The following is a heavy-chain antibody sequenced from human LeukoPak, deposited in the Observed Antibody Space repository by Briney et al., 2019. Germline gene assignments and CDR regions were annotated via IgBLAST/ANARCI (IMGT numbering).Heavy chain of an antibody. CDR1: GFTFSSYA. CDR2: ISYDGSNK. CDR3: ARDTMTTVIAYYFDY. D-gene: IGHD4-17*01. J-gene: IGHJ4*02. Sequence: GGSLRLSCAASGFTFSSYAMHWVRLAPGKGLEWVAVISYDGSNKYYADSVKGRFTISRDNSKNTLYLQMNSLRAEDTAVYYCARDTMTTVIAYYFDYWGQGTLVTVSS. V-gene: IGHV3-30*04.